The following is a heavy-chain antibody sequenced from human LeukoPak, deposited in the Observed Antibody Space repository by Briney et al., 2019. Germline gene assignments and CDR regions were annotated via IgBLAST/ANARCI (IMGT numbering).Heavy chain of an antibody. CDR2: IYYSGST. V-gene: IGHV4-31*03. J-gene: IGHJ4*02. CDR3: ARGRSGYSYGYRTRYYFDY. Sequence: PSETLSLTCTVSGGSISSGGYYWSWIRQHPGKGLEWIGYIYYSGSTYYNPSLKSRVTISVDTSKNQFSLKLSSVTAADTAVYYCARGRSGYSYGYRTRYYFDYWGQGTLVTVSS. CDR1: GGSISSGGYY. D-gene: IGHD5-18*01.